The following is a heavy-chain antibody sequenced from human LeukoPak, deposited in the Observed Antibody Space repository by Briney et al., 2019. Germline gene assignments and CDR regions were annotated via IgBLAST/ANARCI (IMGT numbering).Heavy chain of an antibody. V-gene: IGHV3-21*01. CDR1: GFTFDDYG. Sequence: GGSLRLSCAASGFTFDDYGMSWVRQAPGKGLEWVSSISSSSSYIYYADSVKGRFTISRDNAKNSLYLQMNSLRAEDTAVYYCARGVHGAQPGFDYWGQGTLVTVSS. D-gene: IGHD4-17*01. CDR2: ISSSSSYI. J-gene: IGHJ4*02. CDR3: ARGVHGAQPGFDY.